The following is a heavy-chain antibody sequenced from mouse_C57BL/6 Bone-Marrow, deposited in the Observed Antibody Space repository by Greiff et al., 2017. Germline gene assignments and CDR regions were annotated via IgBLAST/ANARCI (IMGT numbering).Heavy chain of an antibody. V-gene: IGHV5-17*01. CDR1: GFTFSDYG. D-gene: IGHD2-3*01. Sequence: DVMLVESGGGLVKPGGSLKLSCAASGFTFSDYGMHWVRQAPEKGLEWVAYISSGSSTIYYVDTVKGRFTISRDNAKNTLFLQMTSLRSEDTAMYYCARRDGYPWYFDVWGTGTTVTVSS. J-gene: IGHJ1*03. CDR3: ARRDGYPWYFDV. CDR2: ISSGSSTI.